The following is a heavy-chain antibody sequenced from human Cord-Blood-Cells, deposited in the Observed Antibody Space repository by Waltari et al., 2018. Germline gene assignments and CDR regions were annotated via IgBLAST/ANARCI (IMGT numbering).Heavy chain of an antibody. CDR1: TFSSYG. J-gene: IGHJ4*02. CDR2: ISYDGSNK. V-gene: IGHV3-30*18. D-gene: IGHD1-7*01. Sequence: TFSSYGMHWVRQAPGKGLEWVAVISYDGSNKYYADSVKGRFTISRDNSKNTLYLQMNSLRAEDTAVYYCAKTAGGETGTTYYFDYWGQGTLVTVSS. CDR3: AKTAGGETGTTYYFDY.